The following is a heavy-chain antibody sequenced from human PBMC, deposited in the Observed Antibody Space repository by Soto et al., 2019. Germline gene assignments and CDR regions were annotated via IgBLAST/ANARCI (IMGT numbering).Heavy chain of an antibody. CDR3: ARGRGSTGYLGREHDFDY. CDR2: IDIGGNT. Sequence: EVQVVESGGGLVQPGGSLRLSCAASGFSVTNNYMNWVRQAPGKGLEWVSIIDIGGNTYYADSVKDRFTISRDNSRNTLDLHMDSLRAEDTAVYYCARGRGSTGYLGREHDFDYWGQGTLVTVSP. J-gene: IGHJ4*02. V-gene: IGHV3-66*01. CDR1: GFSVTNNY. D-gene: IGHD2-2*01.